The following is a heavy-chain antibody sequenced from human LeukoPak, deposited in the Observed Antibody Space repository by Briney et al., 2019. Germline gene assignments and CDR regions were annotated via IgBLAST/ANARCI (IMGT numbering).Heavy chain of an antibody. CDR3: ARDNGWFDP. Sequence: SETPSLTCTVSGGSISSYYWSWIRQPPGKGLEWIGYIYYSGSTNYNPSLKSRVTISVDTSKNQFPLKLSSVTAADTAVYYCARDNGWFDPWGQGTLVTVSS. V-gene: IGHV4-59*01. D-gene: IGHD2-8*01. CDR2: IYYSGST. J-gene: IGHJ5*02. CDR1: GGSISSYY.